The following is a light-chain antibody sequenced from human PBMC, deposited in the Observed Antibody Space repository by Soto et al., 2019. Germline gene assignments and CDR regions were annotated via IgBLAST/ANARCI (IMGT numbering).Light chain of an antibody. CDR1: HSSSSW. V-gene: IGKV1-5*03. CDR3: QQYNDNWT. J-gene: IGKJ1*01. Sequence: IQMTQSPSTLSASVGDRVTITCRASHSSSSWVAWYQQKPGQAPKLLSYKASTFQSGVPSRFSGSGAGTEFTLAISSLQPDDSATYCCQQYNDNWTFGQGTKVEIK. CDR2: KAS.